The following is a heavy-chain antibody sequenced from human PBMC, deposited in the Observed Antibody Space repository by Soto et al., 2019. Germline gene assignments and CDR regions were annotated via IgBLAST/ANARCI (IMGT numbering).Heavy chain of an antibody. D-gene: IGHD6-19*01. CDR3: EKTNDGWFSAFEF. Sequence: PGGSLRLSCAASGFFFSSYAMSWVRQAPGKGLEWVSAISGSGTTAYYADSVKGRFIFSRDNPKNTMYLQMNSLRAEDKAVYFFEKTNDGWFSAFEFWGQGTVVT. CDR2: ISGSGTTA. CDR1: GFFFSSYA. J-gene: IGHJ3*01. V-gene: IGHV3-23*01.